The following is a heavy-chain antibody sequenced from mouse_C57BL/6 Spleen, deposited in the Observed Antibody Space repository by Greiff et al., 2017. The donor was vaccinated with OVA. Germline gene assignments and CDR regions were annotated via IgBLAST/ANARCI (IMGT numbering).Heavy chain of an antibody. Sequence: VQLQQSGPELVKPGASVKIPCKASGYTFTDYNMDWVKQSHGKSLEWIGDINPNNGGTIYNQKFKGKATLTVDKSSSTAYMALRSLTSEDTAVYYCARKKGFTTVVADAMDYWGQGTSVTVSS. CDR1: GYTFTDYN. V-gene: IGHV1-18*01. CDR2: INPNNGGT. J-gene: IGHJ4*01. CDR3: ARKKGFTTVVADAMDY. D-gene: IGHD1-1*01.